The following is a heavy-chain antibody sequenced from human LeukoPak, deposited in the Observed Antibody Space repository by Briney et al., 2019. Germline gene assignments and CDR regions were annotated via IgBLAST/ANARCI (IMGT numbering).Heavy chain of an antibody. CDR3: ARGYNYGYWIDY. CDR2: INTDGSST. D-gene: IGHD5-18*01. V-gene: IGHV3-74*01. J-gene: IGHJ4*02. CDR1: GFTFSSYW. Sequence: GGSLRLSCAASGFTFSSYWMHWVRQAPGKGLVWVSRINTDGSSTSYVDSGKGRFNISRDNAKNTLYLQMNSLGAEDTAVYYCARGYNYGYWIDYWGQGTLVTVSS.